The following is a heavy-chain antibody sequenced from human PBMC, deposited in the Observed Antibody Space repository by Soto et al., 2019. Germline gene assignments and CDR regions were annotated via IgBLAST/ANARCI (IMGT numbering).Heavy chain of an antibody. J-gene: IGHJ3*01. CDR2: IAPSGGST. CDR1: GYTFTSYY. CDR3: ARVGTTSAFDV. D-gene: IGHD1-7*01. Sequence: QVQLVQSGAEVKKPGASVRDSCKAFGYTFTSYYIHWVRQAPGQGLEWMGIIAPSGGSTTYAQKFQGRLTMTRDTSTSTVYMELSSLGSEDTAVYYCARVGTTSAFDVWGQGTTVIVSS. V-gene: IGHV1-46*01.